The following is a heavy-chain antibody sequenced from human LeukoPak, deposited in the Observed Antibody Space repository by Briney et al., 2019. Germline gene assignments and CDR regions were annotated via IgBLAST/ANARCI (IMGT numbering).Heavy chain of an antibody. V-gene: IGHV1-18*01. Sequence: ASVKVSCKASGYTFTSYGISWVRQAPGQGLEWMGLISAYSGNTNFAQKLQGRVTMTTDTSTSTAYMELRSLRSDDTAVYYCAKDRWRDGSSSFDNWGQGTLVTVSS. CDR2: ISAYSGNT. CDR1: GYTFTSYG. J-gene: IGHJ4*02. D-gene: IGHD6-6*01. CDR3: AKDRWRDGSSSFDN.